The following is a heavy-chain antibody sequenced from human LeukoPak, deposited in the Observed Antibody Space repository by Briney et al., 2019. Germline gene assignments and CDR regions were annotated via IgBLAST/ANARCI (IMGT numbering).Heavy chain of an antibody. CDR1: GGSISSSSYY. CDR2: IYYSGST. D-gene: IGHD3-3*01. Sequence: SSETLSLTCTVSGGSISSSSYYWGWIRQPPGKGLEWIGSIYYSGSTYYNPSLKSRVTISVDTSKNQFSLKLSSVTAADTAVYYCARQRADDFWSGYYPDAFDIWGQGTMLTVSS. V-gene: IGHV4-39*01. J-gene: IGHJ3*02. CDR3: ARQRADDFWSGYYPDAFDI.